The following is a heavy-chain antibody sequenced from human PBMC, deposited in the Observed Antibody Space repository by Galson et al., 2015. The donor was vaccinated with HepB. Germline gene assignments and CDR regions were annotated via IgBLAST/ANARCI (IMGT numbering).Heavy chain of an antibody. Sequence: SLRLSCAASGFTFSNYGFHWVRQAPGKGLEWVAIIWYDGSNKYYADSVKGRFTTSKDNSKNTLSLQMDSLRVEDTAMYCARDGPTAGRQGLDIWGQGTMVTVSS. CDR1: GFTFSNYG. CDR2: IWYDGSNK. V-gene: IGHV3-33*01. J-gene: IGHJ3*02. D-gene: IGHD6-6*01. CDR3: ARDGPTAGRQGLDI.